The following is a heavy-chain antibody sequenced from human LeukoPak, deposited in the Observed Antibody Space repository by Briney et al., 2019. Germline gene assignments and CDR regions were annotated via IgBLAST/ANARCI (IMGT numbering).Heavy chain of an antibody. CDR3: ARGTAQAGDSRGYLRY. D-gene: IGHD3-22*01. CDR1: VYTVTGYY. CDR2: INPNSCGK. Sequence: ASVKVSCKASVYTVTGYYMHGVRQAPGQGLEGMGWINPNSCGKNYAQKFQGRVTMTRDTSISPAYMELSRLRSDDAAVYYCARGTAQAGDSRGYLRYWGQGPVLTVSS. V-gene: IGHV1-2*02. J-gene: IGHJ1*01.